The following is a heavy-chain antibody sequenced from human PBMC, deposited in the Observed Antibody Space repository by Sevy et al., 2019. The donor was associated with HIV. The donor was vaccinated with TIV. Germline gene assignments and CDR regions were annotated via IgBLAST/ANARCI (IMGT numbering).Heavy chain of an antibody. V-gene: IGHV3-7*01. D-gene: IGHD3-10*01. Sequence: GGSLRLSCAASGFTFSSYWMSWVRQAPGKGLEWVANIKQDGSEKYYMDSVKGRFTISRDNAKNSLYLQMNSLRAEDTAVYYCARGWFGESYYYYGMDVWGQGTTVTVSS. J-gene: IGHJ6*02. CDR2: IKQDGSEK. CDR3: ARGWFGESYYYYGMDV. CDR1: GFTFSSYW.